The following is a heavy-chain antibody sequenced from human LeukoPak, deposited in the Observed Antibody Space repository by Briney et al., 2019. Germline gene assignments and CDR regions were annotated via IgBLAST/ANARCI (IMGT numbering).Heavy chain of an antibody. CDR3: ATETTVTGYNWFDP. J-gene: IGHJ5*02. D-gene: IGHD4-17*01. V-gene: IGHV1-46*01. CDR2: INPSGGST. Sequence: ASVKVSGNAAGYTFTSYDMHWVRQAPGQGLEGRGIINPSGGSTSYAQKFQGRVTMTRDMSTSTGYMELSSLRSEDTAVYYCATETTVTGYNWFDPWGQGTLVTVSS. CDR1: GYTFTSYD.